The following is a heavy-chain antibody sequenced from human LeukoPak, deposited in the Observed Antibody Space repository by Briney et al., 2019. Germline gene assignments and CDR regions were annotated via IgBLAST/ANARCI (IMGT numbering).Heavy chain of an antibody. D-gene: IGHD1-1*01. CDR3: TRVRNSNNWWGAFDI. J-gene: IGHJ3*02. CDR2: ISPNNGNT. Sequence: ASVNVSCKAFGYTFDTSSISWVRQAPGQRLEWMGWISPNNGNTHYAQGVQGRVTMTTGTSRSTAYMELRSLRSDDTAVYYCTRVRNSNNWWGAFDIWGQGTMVTVSS. CDR1: GYTFDTSS. V-gene: IGHV1-18*01.